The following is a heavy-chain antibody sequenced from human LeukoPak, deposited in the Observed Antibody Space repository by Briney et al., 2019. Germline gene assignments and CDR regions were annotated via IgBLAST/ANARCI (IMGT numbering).Heavy chain of an antibody. CDR3: AREWY. Sequence: GGSLRLSCAASGFTFTNYWMSWVRQAPGKGLEWVASLKYDGSEKYYVDSVKGRFTISRDNAKNSLYLQMNSLRAEDAAVYYCAREWYWGQGTLVTVSS. J-gene: IGHJ4*02. CDR2: LKYDGSEK. CDR1: GFTFTNYW. V-gene: IGHV3-7*01.